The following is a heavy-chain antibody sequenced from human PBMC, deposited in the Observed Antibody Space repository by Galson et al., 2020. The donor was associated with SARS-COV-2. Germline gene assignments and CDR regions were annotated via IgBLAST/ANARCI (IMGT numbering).Heavy chain of an antibody. D-gene: IGHD5-18*01. Sequence: TGGSLRLSCAASGFTFISYAMSWVRQAPGKGLEWVSAISGSGGSTYYADSVKGRFPISRENSKNTLYLQMNSLRAEDTAVYYCAENVDTGAFDIWGQGTMVTVSS. V-gene: IGHV3-23*01. CDR3: AENVDTGAFDI. J-gene: IGHJ3*02. CDR2: ISGSGGST. CDR1: GFTFISYA.